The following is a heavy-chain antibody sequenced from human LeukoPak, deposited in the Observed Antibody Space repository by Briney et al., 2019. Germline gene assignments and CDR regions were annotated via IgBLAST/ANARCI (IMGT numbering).Heavy chain of an antibody. J-gene: IGHJ4*02. CDR3: ASTGEMYRSGWYFEY. V-gene: IGHV4-61*01. CDR1: GGSISSSSYY. D-gene: IGHD6-19*01. CDR2: IIYSGST. Sequence: SETLSLTCTVSGGSISSSSYYWSWIRQPPGKGLEWIGYIIYSGSTNYNPSLKSRVTISVDTSKNQFSLKLSSVTAADTAVYYCASTGEMYRSGWYFEYWGQGTLVTVSS.